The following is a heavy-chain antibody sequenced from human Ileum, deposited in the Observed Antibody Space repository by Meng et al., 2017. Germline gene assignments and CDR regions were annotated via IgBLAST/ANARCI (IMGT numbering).Heavy chain of an antibody. D-gene: IGHD2-15*01. Sequence: VTLKQWGAGMLKPSSTLSLPCAVYGGSFSDYYWSWIRQAPGKGLEWIGEIKHSGVTKYNPSLKSRVSISVNSSKNQLSLKVTSVTAADTAVYYCALLLVVDSSTLDDYWGQGTLVTVSS. V-gene: IGHV4-34*01. J-gene: IGHJ4*02. CDR2: IKHSGVT. CDR1: GGSFSDYY. CDR3: ALLLVVDSSTLDDY.